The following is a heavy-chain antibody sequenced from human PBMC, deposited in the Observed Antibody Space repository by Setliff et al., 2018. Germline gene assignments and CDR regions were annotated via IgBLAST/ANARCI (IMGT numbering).Heavy chain of an antibody. CDR3: ARAGLAAAGRKGVFDH. CDR1: GGTLSEYS. J-gene: IGHJ4*02. Sequence: ASVKVSCKASGGTLSEYSFSWIRQVPGQGPEWMGGIIPSFGPAKYAQKFQGRITMTRDTSTSTVYMELNSLTSDDTAVYYCARAGLAAAGRKGVFDHWGQGTLVTVSS. CDR2: IIPSFGPA. V-gene: IGHV1-69*05. D-gene: IGHD6-25*01.